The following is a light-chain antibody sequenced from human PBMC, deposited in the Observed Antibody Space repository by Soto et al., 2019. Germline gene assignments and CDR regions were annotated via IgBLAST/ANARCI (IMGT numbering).Light chain of an antibody. Sequence: DIQMTQSPSTLSASVGDRVTITCRASRSVGNRLAWYQQKPGKAPKVLIFDGSTLRSGVPSRFSGSGSGTEFSLTISSLQPDDFATYYCQQCTTDPVTFGQGTKGEVK. V-gene: IGKV1-5*01. CDR2: DGS. J-gene: IGKJ1*01. CDR3: QQCTTDPVT. CDR1: RSVGNR.